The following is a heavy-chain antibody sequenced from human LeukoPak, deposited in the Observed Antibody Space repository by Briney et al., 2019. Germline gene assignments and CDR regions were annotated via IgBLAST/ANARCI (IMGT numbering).Heavy chain of an antibody. J-gene: IGHJ3*02. D-gene: IGHD6-13*01. Sequence: SETLSLTCTVSGGSISSSSYYWGWIRQPPGKGLEWIGSISYSGCTYYNPSLKSRLTISVDTSKNQCSRKLSSVTAAYTAVYYCARLRIEQQLDAFDIWGQGTMVTVSS. CDR1: GGSISSSSYY. V-gene: IGHV4-39*01. CDR2: ISYSGCT. CDR3: ARLRIEQQLDAFDI.